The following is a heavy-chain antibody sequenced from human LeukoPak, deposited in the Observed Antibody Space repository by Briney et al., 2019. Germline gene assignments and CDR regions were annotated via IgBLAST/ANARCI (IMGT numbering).Heavy chain of an antibody. V-gene: IGHV1-8*03. D-gene: IGHD3-10*01. CDR3: AKDIRVRGDYGNWFDP. CDR2: MNPNSGNT. J-gene: IGHJ5*02. CDR1: GYTFTSYD. Sequence: ASVKVSCKASGYTFTSYDINWVRQATGQGLEWMGWMNPNSGNTGYAQKFQGRVTITRNTSISTAYMELSSLRAEDTALYYCAKDIRVRGDYGNWFDPWGQGTLVTVSS.